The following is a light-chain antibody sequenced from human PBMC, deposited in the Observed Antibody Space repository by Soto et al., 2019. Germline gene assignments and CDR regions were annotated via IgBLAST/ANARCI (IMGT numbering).Light chain of an antibody. J-gene: IGKJ5*01. V-gene: IGKV3-15*01. CDR2: GAS. CDR1: QSIRTN. Sequence: EIVMTQSPATLSVSPGERAILSCSASQSIRTNVAWYQQRPGQAPRLLIYGASTRATDIPARFSGSGSGTEFTFTITSLQSEDFAISYCQQYNHWTSITFGQGTRLEF. CDR3: QQYNHWTSIT.